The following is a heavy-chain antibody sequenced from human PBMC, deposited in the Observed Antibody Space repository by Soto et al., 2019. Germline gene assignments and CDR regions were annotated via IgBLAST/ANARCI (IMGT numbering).Heavy chain of an antibody. CDR3: AKNRGAGSYSNWSFAV. J-gene: IGHJ2*01. D-gene: IGHD1-26*01. V-gene: IGHV3-23*01. CDR1: GLTFSCCA. Sequence: QVLESGGGLVQPGRSLRLSCAASGLTFSCCAMSWVRQAPGKGLEWVSTIHGDGDYTHDTDSVKGRFTISRDNSRNTLYLQMNSLRADDTAVYYCAKNRGAGSYSNWSFAVWGRGTLVTVSS. CDR2: IHGDGDYT.